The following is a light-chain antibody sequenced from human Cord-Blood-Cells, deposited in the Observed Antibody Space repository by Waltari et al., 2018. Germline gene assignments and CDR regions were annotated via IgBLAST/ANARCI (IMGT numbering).Light chain of an antibody. CDR2: DVS. CDR3: SSYTSSSSYV. V-gene: IGLV2-14*01. Sequence: QSALTQPASVSGSPGQSMTLSCPGTSRDVGGYSYVAWYQPHPGKAPQLMIYDVSNRPSGVSNRFSGSKSGNTASLTISGLQAEDEADYYCSSYTSSSSYVFGTGTKVTVL. J-gene: IGLJ1*01. CDR1: SRDVGGYSY.